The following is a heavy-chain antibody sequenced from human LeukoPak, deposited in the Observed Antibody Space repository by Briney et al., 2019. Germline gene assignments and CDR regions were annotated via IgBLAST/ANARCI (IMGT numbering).Heavy chain of an antibody. J-gene: IGHJ3*02. Sequence: GGSLRLSCAASAFTFSSYSMNWVRQAPGKGLEWVSSISSSSSYIYYADSVKGRFTISRDNAKNSLYLQMNSLRAEDTAVYYCARGRTNQRITVTVARPYDAFDIWGQGTMVTVSS. CDR3: ARGRTNQRITVTVARPYDAFDI. V-gene: IGHV3-21*01. D-gene: IGHD3-22*01. CDR1: AFTFSSYS. CDR2: ISSSSSYI.